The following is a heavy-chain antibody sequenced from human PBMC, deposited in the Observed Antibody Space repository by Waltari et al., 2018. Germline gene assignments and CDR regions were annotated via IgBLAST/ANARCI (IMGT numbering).Heavy chain of an antibody. CDR2: VSYNGAT. D-gene: IGHD5-12*01. Sequence: QLQLQESGPGLGKPSETLSLTCNVSGGSITSNRHYWAWIRQPPGQGLEWIATVSYNGATYSSPSLKSRVTVSRDTSKNHLSLKLGSVIAADTAVYYCATYIGASIGTAAFDVWGQGTMVTVSS. CDR1: GGSITSNRHY. J-gene: IGHJ3*01. CDR3: ATYIGASIGTAAFDV. V-gene: IGHV4-39*02.